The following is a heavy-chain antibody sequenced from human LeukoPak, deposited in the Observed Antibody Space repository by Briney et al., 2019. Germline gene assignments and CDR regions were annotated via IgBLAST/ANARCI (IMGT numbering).Heavy chain of an antibody. J-gene: IGHJ4*02. CDR2: ISYEGAYK. V-gene: IGHV3-30*04. CDR3: ARMGYCTSTTCYHYFEY. CDR1: GFTFSSYA. D-gene: IGHD2-2*01. Sequence: GSLRLSCGASGFTFSSYAMYWVRQAPGKGLEWVATISYEGAYKFYADSVKGRCTISRDNSMNTLYLQVNSLSAEDTAVYYCARMGYCTSTTCYHYFEYWGQGTLVTVSS.